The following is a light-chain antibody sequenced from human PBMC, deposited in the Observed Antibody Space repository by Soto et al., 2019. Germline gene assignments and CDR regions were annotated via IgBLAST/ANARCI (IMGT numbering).Light chain of an antibody. CDR3: QSYDSSLSGPYV. Sequence: QSVLTQPPSVSGAPGQRVTISCTGGSSNIGAGYDVHWYQQLPGTAPKLLIYGNSNRPSGVPDRFSGSKSGTSASLAITGLQAEDEADYYCQSYDSSLSGPYVFGTGTRSPS. CDR1: SSNIGAGYD. V-gene: IGLV1-40*01. J-gene: IGLJ1*01. CDR2: GNS.